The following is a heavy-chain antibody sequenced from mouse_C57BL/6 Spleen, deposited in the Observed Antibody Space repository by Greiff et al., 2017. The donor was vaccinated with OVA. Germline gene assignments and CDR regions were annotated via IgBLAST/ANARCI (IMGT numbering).Heavy chain of an antibody. Sequence: VQLQQSVAELVRPGASVKLSCTASGFNIQNTYMHWVKQRPEQGLEWIGRIDPANGNTKYAPKFQGKATITADTSSNTAYLQLSSLTSEDTAIYYCARWGDYDDFDYWGQGTTLTVSS. V-gene: IGHV14-3*01. D-gene: IGHD2-4*01. CDR3: ARWGDYDDFDY. CDR1: GFNIQNTY. CDR2: IDPANGNT. J-gene: IGHJ2*01.